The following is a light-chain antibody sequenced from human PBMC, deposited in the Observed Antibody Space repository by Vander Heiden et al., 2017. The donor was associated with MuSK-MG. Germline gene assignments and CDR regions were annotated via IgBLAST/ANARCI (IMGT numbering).Light chain of an antibody. CDR3: QQSDSTPFT. CDR2: AAS. V-gene: IGKV1-39*01. Sequence: DIDMTQSPSSLSASVGDRVTITCRASQSISSYLNWYQQKPGKAPKLLIYAASSLQSGVPSRFSGSGSGTDFTLTISSLQPEDFATYYCQQSDSTPFTFGPGTKVDIK. CDR1: QSISSY. J-gene: IGKJ3*01.